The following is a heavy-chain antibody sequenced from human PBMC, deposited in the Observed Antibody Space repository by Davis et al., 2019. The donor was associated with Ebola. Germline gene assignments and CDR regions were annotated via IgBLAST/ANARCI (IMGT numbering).Heavy chain of an antibody. J-gene: IGHJ6*01. CDR2: INSDGTYT. CDR1: GFTFSTYW. CDR3: TLLQEHL. Sequence: PGGSLRLSCAASGFTFSTYWVDWVRQVSGKGLVWVSRINSDGTYTSNADAVKGRFTISRDNAKNTVYLQMNSLHQGPIGLPPGTLLQEHLWG. V-gene: IGHV3-74*01.